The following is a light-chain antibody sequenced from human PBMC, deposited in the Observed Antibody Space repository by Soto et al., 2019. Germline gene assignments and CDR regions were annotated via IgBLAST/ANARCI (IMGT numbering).Light chain of an antibody. Sequence: QSALTQPASVSGSPGQSITIPCTGTSSDVGGYALVSWYQQHPGKAPKLMIYEVSHRPSGVSNRFSGSKSGNTASLTISGLQAEDEADYFCSSYSSRSTYYVFGPGTKVTVL. J-gene: IGLJ1*01. CDR2: EVS. CDR1: SSDVGGYAL. CDR3: SSYSSRSTYYV. V-gene: IGLV2-14*01.